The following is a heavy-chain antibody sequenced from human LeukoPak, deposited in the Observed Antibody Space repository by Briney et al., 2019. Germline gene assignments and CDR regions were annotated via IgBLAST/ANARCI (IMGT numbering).Heavy chain of an antibody. CDR2: ISSSSSTI. Sequence: GGSLRLSCAASGFTFSSYSMNWVRQAPGKGLEWVSYISSSSSTIYYADSVKGRFTISRDNAKNSLYLQMNSLRAEDTAVYYCAKDLVLGTSDYWGQGTLVTVSS. J-gene: IGHJ4*02. V-gene: IGHV3-48*01. CDR1: GFTFSSYS. D-gene: IGHD7-27*01. CDR3: AKDLVLGTSDY.